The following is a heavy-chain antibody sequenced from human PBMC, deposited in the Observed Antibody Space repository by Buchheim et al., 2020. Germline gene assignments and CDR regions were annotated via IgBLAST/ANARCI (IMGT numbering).Heavy chain of an antibody. V-gene: IGHV3-30*18. CDR3: AKDAPYPSIAVAGPGY. J-gene: IGHJ4*02. CDR2: ISYDGSNK. Sequence: QVQLVESGGGVVQPGRSLRLSCAASGFTFSSYGMHWVRQAPGKGLEWVAVISYDGSNKYYADSVKGRFTISRDNSKNTLYLQMNSLRAEDTAVYYCAKDAPYPSIAVAGPGYWGQGTL. D-gene: IGHD6-19*01. CDR1: GFTFSSYG.